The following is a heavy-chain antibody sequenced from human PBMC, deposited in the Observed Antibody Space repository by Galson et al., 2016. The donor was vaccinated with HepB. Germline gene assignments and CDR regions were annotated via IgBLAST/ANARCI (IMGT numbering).Heavy chain of an antibody. CDR3: ASSVAAAGNWFDP. CDR2: INSDGSST. CDR1: GFTFSSYW. D-gene: IGHD6-13*01. J-gene: IGHJ5*02. V-gene: IGHV3-74*01. Sequence: SLRLSCAASGFTFSSYWMSWVRQAPGKGLVWVSRINSDGSSTSYADSVKGRFTISRDNAKNTLYLQMNSLRAEDTAVYYCASSVAAAGNWFDPWGQGTLVTVSS.